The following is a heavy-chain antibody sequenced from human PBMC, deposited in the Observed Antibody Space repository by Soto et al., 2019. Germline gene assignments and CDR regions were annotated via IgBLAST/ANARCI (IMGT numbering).Heavy chain of an antibody. D-gene: IGHD1-26*01. CDR3: ARGDPSYRDGMDV. V-gene: IGHV1-8*01. CDR1: GYTFRNYD. J-gene: IGHJ6*02. Sequence: ASVKVSCKASGYTFRNYDINWVRQAPGQGLEWMGWMNPNSGNTGYAQKFRGRVTMTRDTSINTAYIELSSLRSDDTAVFYCARGDPSYRDGMDVWGQGTTVTVSS. CDR2: MNPNSGNT.